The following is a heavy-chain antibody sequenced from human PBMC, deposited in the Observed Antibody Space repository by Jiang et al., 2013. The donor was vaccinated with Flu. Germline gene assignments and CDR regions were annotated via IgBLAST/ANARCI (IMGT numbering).Heavy chain of an antibody. V-gene: IGHV3-66*01. CDR2: LYRYY. CDR1: GFTVATNA. J-gene: IGHJ4*02. Sequence: RLSCVASGFTVATNAMSWSARLQGRGLMGLIYLYRYYILRRPVQDRFTISRDNSKNTLSLQMNSLRAEDTAIYYCAREKRDYGSGSFYFDYWGQGTVVTVSS. CDR3: AREKRDYGSGSFYFDY. D-gene: IGHD3-10*01.